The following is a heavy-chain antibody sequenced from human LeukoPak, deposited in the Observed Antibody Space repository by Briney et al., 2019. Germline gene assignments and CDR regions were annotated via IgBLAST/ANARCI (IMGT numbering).Heavy chain of an antibody. CDR1: GFTFSSYS. V-gene: IGHV3-21*01. J-gene: IGHJ5*02. Sequence: GGSLRLSCAASGFTFSSYSMNWVRQAPGKGLEWVSSMSSSSSYIYYADSVKGRFTISRDNAKNSLYLQMNSLRAEDTAVYYCARDRGYYDSSGPWGQGTLVTVSS. CDR3: ARDRGYYDSSGP. CDR2: MSSSSSYI. D-gene: IGHD3-22*01.